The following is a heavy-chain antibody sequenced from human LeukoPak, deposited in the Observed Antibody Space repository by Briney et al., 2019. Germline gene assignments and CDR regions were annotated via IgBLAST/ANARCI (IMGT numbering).Heavy chain of an antibody. J-gene: IGHJ4*02. V-gene: IGHV1-69*04. D-gene: IGHD6-19*01. Sequence: ASVKVSCKTSGGTFSNSGISWVRQAPGQGLEWMGRIIPMPGIANYAQKFQGRVTITADKATSTAYMELSSLRSEDTAVYYCARPHGSSGWYYLDYWGQGTLVTVSS. CDR3: ARPHGSSGWYYLDY. CDR2: IIPMPGIA. CDR1: GGTFSNSG.